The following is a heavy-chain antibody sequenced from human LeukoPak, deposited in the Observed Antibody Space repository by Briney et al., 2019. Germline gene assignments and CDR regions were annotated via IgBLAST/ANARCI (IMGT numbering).Heavy chain of an antibody. D-gene: IGHD3-3*01. J-gene: IGHJ4*02. CDR3: AKRYYDFPLDY. Sequence: LPGGSLRLSCVASDFTFSSYAMNWVRQAPGKGLEWVSAISGSGGSTYYADSVKGRFTISRDNSKNTLYLQINNPRVEDTAVYYCAKRYYDFPLDYWGQGTLVTVSS. V-gene: IGHV3-23*01. CDR1: DFTFSSYA. CDR2: ISGSGGST.